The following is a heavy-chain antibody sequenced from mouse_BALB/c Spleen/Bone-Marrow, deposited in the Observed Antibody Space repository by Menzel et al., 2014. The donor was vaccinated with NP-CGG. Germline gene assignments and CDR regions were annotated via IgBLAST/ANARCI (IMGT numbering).Heavy chain of an antibody. CDR3: AKNGGYDGWFAY. V-gene: IGHV2-5-1*01. D-gene: IGHD2-14*01. CDR1: GFSLTSYG. J-gene: IGHJ3*01. Sequence: QVQLQQPGPSLVQPSQSLSITCTVSGFSLTSYGVHWVRQSPGKGLEWLGVIWRGGSTDYNAAFMSRLSITKDYSKSQVFFKMNSLQADDTAIYYCAKNGGYDGWFAYWGQGTLVTVSA. CDR2: IWRGGST.